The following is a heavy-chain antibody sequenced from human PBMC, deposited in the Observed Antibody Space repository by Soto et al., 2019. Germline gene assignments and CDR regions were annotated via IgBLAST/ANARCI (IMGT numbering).Heavy chain of an antibody. V-gene: IGHV5-51*01. J-gene: IGHJ3*02. Sequence: GHAVKISRTVSGYGLTIYCIGCVRQMPGKRLECMGIIYPGDSDTRHSPSFQGQATIQADKSISTAYLQWSSLKASDTAMYYCARHRVELATIGAFAILVQGTMVTVSS. CDR3: ARHRVELATIGAFAI. D-gene: IGHD5-12*01. CDR2: IYPGDSDT. CDR1: GYGLTIYC.